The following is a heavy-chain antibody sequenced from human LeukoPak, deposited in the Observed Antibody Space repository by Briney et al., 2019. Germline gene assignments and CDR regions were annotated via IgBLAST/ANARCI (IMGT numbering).Heavy chain of an antibody. Sequence: GESLKISCKGSGYTFTAYWIGRVRQMPGKGLEWMGIFHPGDFDTRYSPSFQGHVTISADESISTAYLQWSSLQASDTAIYYCARGSRSSMQFFDFWGQGTQVTVSS. CDR2: FHPGDFDT. J-gene: IGHJ4*02. V-gene: IGHV5-51*01. CDR1: GYTFTAYW. D-gene: IGHD2/OR15-2a*01. CDR3: ARGSRSSMQFFDF.